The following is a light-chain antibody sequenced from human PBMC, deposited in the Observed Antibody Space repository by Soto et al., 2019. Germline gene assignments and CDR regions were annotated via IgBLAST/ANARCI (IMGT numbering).Light chain of an antibody. J-gene: IGLJ1*01. Sequence: QSVLTQPPSASGTPGQTVTISCSGSSSNIESNYVYWYQQLPGTAPKLLIHTNNQRPSGVPDRFSGSKSGTSASLAISGLRSEDEADYYCAAWDDSLSAFYVFGTGTKLTVL. V-gene: IGLV1-47*01. CDR1: SSNIESNY. CDR2: TNN. CDR3: AAWDDSLSAFYV.